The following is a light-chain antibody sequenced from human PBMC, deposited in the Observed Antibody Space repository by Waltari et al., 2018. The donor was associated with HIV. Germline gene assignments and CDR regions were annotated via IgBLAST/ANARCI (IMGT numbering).Light chain of an antibody. Sequence: SYELPQPPSVSVSPGQTARISCSGDALAKKYVYWYQQMSGQAPVLVIYEDNKRPSGIPDKFSGSSSGTMATLTINGAREEDEADYYCYSTDSSGNHWVFGGGTKLTVL. CDR1: ALAKKY. V-gene: IGLV3-10*01. J-gene: IGLJ3*02. CDR2: EDN. CDR3: YSTDSSGNHWV.